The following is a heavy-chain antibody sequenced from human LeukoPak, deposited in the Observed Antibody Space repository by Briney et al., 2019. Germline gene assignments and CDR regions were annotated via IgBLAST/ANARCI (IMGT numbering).Heavy chain of an antibody. Sequence: PGGSLRLSCAASGFTFDDYGMHWVRQAPGKGLEWVSGISWNSGSIGYADSVKGRFIISRDNAKNSLYLQMNSLRAEDTALYYCAKDAHYDILTGGLFDYWGQGTLVTVSS. D-gene: IGHD3-9*01. CDR1: GFTFDDYG. V-gene: IGHV3-9*01. CDR2: ISWNSGSI. CDR3: AKDAHYDILTGGLFDY. J-gene: IGHJ4*02.